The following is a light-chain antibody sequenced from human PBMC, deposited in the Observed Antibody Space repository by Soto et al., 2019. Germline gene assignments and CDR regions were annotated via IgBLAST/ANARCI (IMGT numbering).Light chain of an antibody. V-gene: IGLV2-14*01. J-gene: IGLJ1*01. CDR2: DVT. CDR3: SSYTSSSTLYV. Sequence: QSALTQPASVSGSPGQSITISCTGTSSDVGDNNYVSWYQQHPGKASKLMIYDVTHRPSGISNRFSGSKSGNTASLTISGLQPEDEADYYCSSYTSSSTLYVFGTGTKVTVL. CDR1: SSDVGDNNY.